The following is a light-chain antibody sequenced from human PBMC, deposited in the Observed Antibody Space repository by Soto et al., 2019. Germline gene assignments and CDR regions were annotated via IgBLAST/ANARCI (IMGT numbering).Light chain of an antibody. V-gene: IGKV3-20*01. CDR2: GAS. J-gene: IGKJ3*01. CDR1: QSVSSSY. Sequence: EIVLTQSPGTLSLSPGERATLSCRASQSVSSSYLAWYQQKPGQAPRLLIYGASSRATGIPDRFSGSGSVRGLTVSISGSDPEDFAMSYCQYFGCSLFDFGLGPNVDI. CDR3: QYFGCSLFD.